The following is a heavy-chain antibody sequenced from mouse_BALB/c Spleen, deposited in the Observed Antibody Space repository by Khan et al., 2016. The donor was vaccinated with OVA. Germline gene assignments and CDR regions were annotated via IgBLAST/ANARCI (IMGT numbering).Heavy chain of an antibody. J-gene: IGHJ1*01. V-gene: IGHV3-8*02. D-gene: IGHD1-1*01. CDR3: ASNYYGSTYWYFDV. Sequence: EVQLVESGPSLVKPSQTLSLTCSVTGDSITSGYWNWIRKFPGNKLEYMGYINYSGSTYYNPSLQSRISITRDTSKNQYYLQLNSVTTEDTATYYCASNYYGSTYWYFDVWGAGTTVTVSS. CDR1: GDSITSGY. CDR2: INYSGST.